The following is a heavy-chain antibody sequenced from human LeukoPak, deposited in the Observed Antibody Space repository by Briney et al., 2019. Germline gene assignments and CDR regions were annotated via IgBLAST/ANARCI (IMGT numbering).Heavy chain of an antibody. CDR2: ISGSGGST. CDR3: ARMKTGESYFDY. V-gene: IGHV3-23*01. CDR1: GFTFSSYA. D-gene: IGHD7-27*01. Sequence: GGSLRLSCAASGFTFSSYAMSWVRQAPGKGLEWVSAISGSGGSTYYADSVKGRFTISRDNSKNTLYLQMNSLRAEDTAVYYCARMKTGESYFDYWGQGTLVTVSS. J-gene: IGHJ4*02.